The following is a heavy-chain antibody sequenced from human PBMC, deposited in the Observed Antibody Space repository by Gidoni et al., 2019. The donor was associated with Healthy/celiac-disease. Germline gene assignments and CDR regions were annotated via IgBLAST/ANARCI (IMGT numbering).Heavy chain of an antibody. Sequence: EVQLVESGGGLVKPGGSLRLSCAASGFTFSSYSMNWVRQAPGKGLEWVSSISSSSSYIYYADSVKGRFTISRDNAKNSLYLQMNSLRAEDTAVYYCARDLAYCSGGSCYSGFDYWGQGTLVTVSS. D-gene: IGHD2-15*01. CDR3: ARDLAYCSGGSCYSGFDY. CDR2: ISSSSSYI. J-gene: IGHJ4*02. CDR1: GFTFSSYS. V-gene: IGHV3-21*01.